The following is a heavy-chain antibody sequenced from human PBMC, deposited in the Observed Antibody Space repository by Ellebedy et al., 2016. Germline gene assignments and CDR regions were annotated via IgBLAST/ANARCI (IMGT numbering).Heavy chain of an antibody. CDR3: AIEAVVTAIKSYYYYGMGV. CDR1: GGSVSSGSYY. Sequence: SETLSLTXTVSGGSVSSGSYYWSWIRQPPGKGLEWIGYIYYSGSTNYNPSLKSRVTISVDTSKNQFSLKLSSVTAADTAVYYCAIEAVVTAIKSYYYYGMGVWGQGTTVTVSS. CDR2: IYYSGST. D-gene: IGHD2-21*02. V-gene: IGHV4-61*01. J-gene: IGHJ6*02.